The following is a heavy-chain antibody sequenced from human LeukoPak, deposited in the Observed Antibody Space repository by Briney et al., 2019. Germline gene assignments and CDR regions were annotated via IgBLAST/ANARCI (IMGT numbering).Heavy chain of an antibody. D-gene: IGHD2-2*01. CDR1: GGSISSGSYY. V-gene: IGHV4-61*02. J-gene: IGHJ6*02. CDR2: IYTSGST. Sequence: SQTLSLTCTVSGGSISSGSYYWSWIRQPAGKGLEWIGRIYTSGSTNYNPSLKRRVPISVDTSKNQFSLKLSSVTAADAAVYYCAREDIVVVPAARSYYYYGMDVWGQGTTVTVSS. CDR3: AREDIVVVPAARSYYYYGMDV.